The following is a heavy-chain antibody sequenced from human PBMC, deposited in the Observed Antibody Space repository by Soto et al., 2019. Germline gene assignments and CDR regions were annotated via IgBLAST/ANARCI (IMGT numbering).Heavy chain of an antibody. CDR3: ARGSFLEWSCMDV. D-gene: IGHD3-3*01. CDR1: GYTFNRYY. Sequence: ASVKVSCKASGYTFNRYYMHWVRQAPGQGLEWMGMISPSGTITSYAQKFQGRVTMTRDTSTSTLYMELSSLRSEDTAVYYCARGSFLEWSCMDVWGQGTTVTVSS. J-gene: IGHJ6*02. V-gene: IGHV1-46*02. CDR2: ISPSGTIT.